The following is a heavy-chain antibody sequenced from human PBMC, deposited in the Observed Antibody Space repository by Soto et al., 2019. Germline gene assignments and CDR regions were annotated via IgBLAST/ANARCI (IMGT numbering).Heavy chain of an antibody. CDR1: GGSISSYY. CDR3: AGCSGYYDDAFDI. J-gene: IGHJ3*02. CDR2: IYYSGST. V-gene: IGHV4-59*08. Sequence: SETLSLTCTVSGGSISSYYWSWIRQPPGKGLEWIGYIYYSGSTNYNPSLKSRVTISVDTSKNQFSLKLSSVTAADTAVYYCAGCSGYYDDAFDIWGQGTMVTVSS. D-gene: IGHD3-22*01.